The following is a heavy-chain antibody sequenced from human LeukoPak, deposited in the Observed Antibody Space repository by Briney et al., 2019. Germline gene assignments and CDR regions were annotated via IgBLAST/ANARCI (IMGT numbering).Heavy chain of an antibody. V-gene: IGHV3-7*01. CDR1: GFTFSGHW. CDR2: INQGGSDK. CDR3: TRDRSRAEDD. D-gene: IGHD1-14*01. Sequence: PGGSLRLSCAASGFTFSGHWMSLVRQAPGKRLEWVANINQGGSDKYYVDSVKGRFTISRDNANNLLYLQMNSLRGEDTAVYYCTRDRSRAEDDWGQGTLVTVSS. J-gene: IGHJ4*02.